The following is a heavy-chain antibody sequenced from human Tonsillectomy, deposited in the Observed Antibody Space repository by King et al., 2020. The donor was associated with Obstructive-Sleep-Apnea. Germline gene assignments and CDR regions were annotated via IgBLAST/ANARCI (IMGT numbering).Heavy chain of an antibody. J-gene: IGHJ1*01. CDR2: ISWNSGSI. V-gene: IGHV3-9*01. Sequence: VQLVESGGGLVQPGRSLRLSCAASGFTFDDYAMHWVRQAPGKGLEWVSGISWNSGSIGYADAVKGRFTISRDNAKNSLFLQINSLRAEDTALYYCAKDMGPRRGGSWTGFEYFQHWGQGTLVTVSS. CDR3: AKDMGPRRGGSWTGFEYFQH. D-gene: IGHD1-26*01. CDR1: GFTFDDYA.